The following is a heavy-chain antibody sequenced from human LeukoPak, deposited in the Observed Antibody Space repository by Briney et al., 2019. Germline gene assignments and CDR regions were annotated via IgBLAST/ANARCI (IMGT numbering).Heavy chain of an antibody. Sequence: PSETLSLTCAVYGGSFSGYYWSWIRQPAGKGLEWIGRIYTSGSTNYNPSLKSRVTMSVDTSKNQFSLKLSSVTAADTAVYYCARDPPYCSGGSCYSQYFDYWGQGTLVTVSS. CDR3: ARDPPYCSGGSCYSQYFDY. CDR1: GGSFSGYY. CDR2: IYTSGST. V-gene: IGHV4-4*07. D-gene: IGHD2-15*01. J-gene: IGHJ4*02.